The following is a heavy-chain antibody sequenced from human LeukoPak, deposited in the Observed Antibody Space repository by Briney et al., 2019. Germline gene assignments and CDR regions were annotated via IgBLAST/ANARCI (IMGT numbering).Heavy chain of an antibody. V-gene: IGHV5-51*01. D-gene: IGHD6-13*01. CDR2: IYPDDSNT. CDR3: ARQGAAGKYYYYYMDV. CDR1: GYHFPIYW. Sequence: GGALQISCQGSGYHFPIYWTGWGRQMPGQGLEWMGIIYPDDSNTIYGPSFQGQVTISADKSINTAYLEWSSLKASDTAIYYCARQGAAGKYYYYYMDVWGKGTTVTVSS. J-gene: IGHJ6*03.